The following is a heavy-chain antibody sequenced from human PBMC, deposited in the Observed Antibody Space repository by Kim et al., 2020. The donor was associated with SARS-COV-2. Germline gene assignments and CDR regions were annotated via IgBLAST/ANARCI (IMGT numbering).Heavy chain of an antibody. CDR2: IYYSGST. V-gene: IGHV4-59*13. CDR3: ARGGNPRSGPHYYYYGMDV. D-gene: IGHD3-3*01. CDR1: GGSISSYY. J-gene: IGHJ6*02. Sequence: SQTLSLTCTVSGGSISSYYWSWIRQPPGKGLEWIGYIYYSGSTNYNPSLKSRVTISVDTSKNQFSLKLSSVTAADTAVYYCARGGNPRSGPHYYYYGMDVWGQGTTVTVSS.